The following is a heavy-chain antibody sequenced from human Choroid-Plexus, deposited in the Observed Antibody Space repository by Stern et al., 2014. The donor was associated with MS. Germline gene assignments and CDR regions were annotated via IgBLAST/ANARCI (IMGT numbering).Heavy chain of an antibody. CDR1: GYIFTGYY. D-gene: IGHD3-3*01. Sequence: MQLVESGAEVKKPGASVKVSCKTSGYIFTGYYIHWVRQAPGQGLEWMAWINPNTGGTNYAQKFQGRVTMSRDTSNSTAYVELSSLTSDDTAVYYCARDQRGITIFGVVTDYYYLGMDVWGQGTTVTVSS. CDR2: INPNTGGT. J-gene: IGHJ6*02. CDR3: ARDQRGITIFGVVTDYYYLGMDV. V-gene: IGHV1-2*02.